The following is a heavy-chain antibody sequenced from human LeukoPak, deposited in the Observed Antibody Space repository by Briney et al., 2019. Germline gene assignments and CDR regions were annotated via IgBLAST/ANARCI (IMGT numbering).Heavy chain of an antibody. CDR3: TTFPTHGGRLWYFDY. CDR2: INTDGSDT. CDR1: GFTFSNYW. Sequence: GGSLRLSCAASGFTFSNYWMHWVRQAAGKGLVWVSRINTDGSDTTYADSVKGRFTISRDNAKNTLYLQMKSLSAEDTAVYYCTTFPTHGGRLWYFDYGGQGTLVSVSS. D-gene: IGHD4-23*01. V-gene: IGHV3-74*01. J-gene: IGHJ4*02.